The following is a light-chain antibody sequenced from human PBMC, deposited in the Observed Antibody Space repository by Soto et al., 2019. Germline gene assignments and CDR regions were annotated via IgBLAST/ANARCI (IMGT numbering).Light chain of an antibody. J-gene: IGLJ1*01. CDR2: RNN. Sequence: QSVLTQPPSASGTPGQRVTISCSGSSSNIGSNYVYWYQQLPGTAPKLLIYRNNQRPSGVPDRFSGSKSGTSASLAISGLRSEDEAYYYCAAWDDSLSGYVFGTGTKATVL. CDR3: AAWDDSLSGYV. V-gene: IGLV1-47*01. CDR1: SSNIGSNY.